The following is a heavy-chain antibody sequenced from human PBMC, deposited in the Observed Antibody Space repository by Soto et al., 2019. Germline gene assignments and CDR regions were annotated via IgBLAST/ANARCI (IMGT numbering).Heavy chain of an antibody. CDR2: ISGSGGST. CDR3: ARRGPGNYFDY. V-gene: IGHV3-23*01. CDR1: GFTFSSYA. D-gene: IGHD6-13*01. J-gene: IGHJ4*02. Sequence: GGSLRLSCAASGFTFSSYAMNWVRQAPGKGLEWVSVISGSGGSTYYADSVKGRFTISRDNSKNTLYLQMNSLRAEDTAVYYCARRGPGNYFDYWGQGTLVTVSS.